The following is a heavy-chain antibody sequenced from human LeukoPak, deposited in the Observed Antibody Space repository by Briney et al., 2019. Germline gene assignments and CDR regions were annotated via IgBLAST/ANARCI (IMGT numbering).Heavy chain of an antibody. D-gene: IGHD2-2*01. CDR3: ARDRSTSCYCFDY. Sequence: KPEGSLRLSCAASGFTFSSYSMNWVRQAPGKGLEWVSSISSSSSYIYYADSVKGRFTISRDNAKNSLYQQMNSLRAEDTAVYYCARDRSTSCYCFDYWGQGTLVTVSS. CDR1: GFTFSSYS. CDR2: ISSSSSYI. J-gene: IGHJ4*02. V-gene: IGHV3-21*01.